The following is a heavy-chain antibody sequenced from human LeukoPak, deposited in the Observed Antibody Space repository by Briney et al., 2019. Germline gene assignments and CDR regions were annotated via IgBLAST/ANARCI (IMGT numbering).Heavy chain of an antibody. CDR2: IYTSGST. CDR3: ARDHEVPSYYFNWFDP. CDR1: GGSISSYY. V-gene: IGHV4-4*07. D-gene: IGHD3-10*01. Sequence: SETLSLTCTVSGGSISSYYWSWIRQPAGKGLEWNGRIYTSGSTNYNPSLKSRVTMSVDTSKNQFSLKLSSVTAADTAVYYCARDHEVPSYYFNWFDPWGQGTLVTVSS. J-gene: IGHJ5*02.